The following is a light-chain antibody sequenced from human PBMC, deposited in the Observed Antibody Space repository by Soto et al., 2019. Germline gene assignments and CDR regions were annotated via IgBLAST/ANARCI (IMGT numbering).Light chain of an antibody. Sequence: QSALTEPASVSGSPGQSITISCTGTSSDVGFYNYVSWYQQHPGKAPKLMIYDVTSRPSGVSNRFSGSKSGNTASLTISGLQADDEGDYYCSSYTTSSTLFFGGGTQLTVL. CDR2: DVT. CDR1: SSDVGFYNY. J-gene: IGLJ7*01. CDR3: SSYTTSSTLF. V-gene: IGLV2-14*01.